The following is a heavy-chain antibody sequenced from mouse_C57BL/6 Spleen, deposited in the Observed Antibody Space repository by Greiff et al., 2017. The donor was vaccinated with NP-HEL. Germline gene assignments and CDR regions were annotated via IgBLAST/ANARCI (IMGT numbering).Heavy chain of an antibody. CDR3: ARQNYYGSRNFDY. V-gene: IGHV5-9*01. Sequence: EVMLVESGGGLVKPGGSLKLSCAASGFTFSSYTMSWVRQTPEKRLEWVATISGGGGNTYYPDSVKGRFTISRDNAKNTLYLQMSSLRSEDTALDYCARQNYYGSRNFDYWGQGTTLTVSS. CDR1: GFTFSSYT. J-gene: IGHJ2*01. D-gene: IGHD1-1*01. CDR2: ISGGGGNT.